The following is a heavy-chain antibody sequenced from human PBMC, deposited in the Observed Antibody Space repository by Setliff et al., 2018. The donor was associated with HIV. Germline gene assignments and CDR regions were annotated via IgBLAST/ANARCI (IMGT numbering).Heavy chain of an antibody. CDR2: ISPDGSEK. Sequence: GGSLRLSCAAAGFTFSNAWMTWVRQAPGKGLEWVARISPDGSEKSLVDSVMGRFTISRDNAKNSLFLQMNSLRVDDTALYYCARTWQLTCGMDVWGQGTTVTVSS. J-gene: IGHJ6*02. V-gene: IGHV3-7*03. CDR3: ARTWQLTCGMDV. CDR1: GFTFSNAW. D-gene: IGHD6-13*01.